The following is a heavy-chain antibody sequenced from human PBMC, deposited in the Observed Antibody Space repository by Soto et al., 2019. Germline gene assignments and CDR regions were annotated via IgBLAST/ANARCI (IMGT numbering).Heavy chain of an antibody. CDR2: IYYSGST. CDR3: ARHAGIPVGAVADYYYYGMDV. CDR1: GGSISSSSYY. J-gene: IGHJ6*02. D-gene: IGHD6-19*01. V-gene: IGHV4-39*01. Sequence: SETLSLTCTVAGGSISSSSYYWGWIRQPPGKGLEWIGSIYYSGSTYYNPSLKSRVTISVDTSKNQFSLKLSSVTAADTAVYYCARHAGIPVGAVADYYYYGMDVWGQGTTVTVSS.